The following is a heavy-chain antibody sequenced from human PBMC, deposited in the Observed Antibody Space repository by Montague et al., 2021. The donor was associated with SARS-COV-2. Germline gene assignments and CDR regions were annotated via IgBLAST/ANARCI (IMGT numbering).Heavy chain of an antibody. CDR3: ASPTYYYDSSGSDAFDI. J-gene: IGHJ3*02. CDR1: GGSISSSSYY. V-gene: IGHV4-39*01. CDR2: IYYSGSN. Sequence: SETLSLTCTVSGGSISSSSYYWGWIRQPPGKGLELIGSIYYSGSNYYNPPHKSRVTISVDTSKNQFSRKLSSVTAADTAVYYCASPTYYYDSSGSDAFDIWGQGTMVTVSS. D-gene: IGHD3-22*01.